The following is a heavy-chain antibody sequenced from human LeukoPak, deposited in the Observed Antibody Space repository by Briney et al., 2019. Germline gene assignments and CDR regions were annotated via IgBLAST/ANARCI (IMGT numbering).Heavy chain of an antibody. J-gene: IGHJ5*02. V-gene: IGHV1-2*02. CDR2: INPNSGGT. CDR3: ARGVEYCTNDVCYANWFDP. Sequence: ASVKVSCKASGYTFTGYYMHWVRQAPGQGLEWMGWINPNSGGTNNAQKFQGRVTMTRDTSISTAYMELSRLRSDDTAVYYCARGVEYCTNDVCYANWFDPWGQGTLVTVSS. CDR1: GYTFTGYY. D-gene: IGHD2-8*01.